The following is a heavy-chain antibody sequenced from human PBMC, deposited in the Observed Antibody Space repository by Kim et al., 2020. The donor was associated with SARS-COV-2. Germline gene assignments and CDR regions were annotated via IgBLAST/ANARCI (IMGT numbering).Heavy chain of an antibody. V-gene: IGHV1-69*01. J-gene: IGHJ4*02. CDR3: ARDPRVAGYFDY. D-gene: IGHD2-15*01. Sequence: NYAQKFQGSVTITADESTSTAYMELSSLRSEDTAVYYCARDPRVAGYFDYWGQGTLVTVSS.